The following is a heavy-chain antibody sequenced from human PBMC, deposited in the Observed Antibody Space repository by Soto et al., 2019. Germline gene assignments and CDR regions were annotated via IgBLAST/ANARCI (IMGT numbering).Heavy chain of an antibody. CDR2: IGSTGDFE. Sequence: EVQLVESGGGLVKPGGSLRLSCTASEFTFSNYYMNWVRQAPGKGLEWVSSIGSTGDFEAYAVSVNGRFTISRDNAKNSLYLQMNSLRVEDTAVYFCAGTYGSADSWGQGTLVTVSS. J-gene: IGHJ5*01. CDR1: EFTFSNYY. CDR3: AGTYGSADS. V-gene: IGHV3-21*01. D-gene: IGHD3-10*01.